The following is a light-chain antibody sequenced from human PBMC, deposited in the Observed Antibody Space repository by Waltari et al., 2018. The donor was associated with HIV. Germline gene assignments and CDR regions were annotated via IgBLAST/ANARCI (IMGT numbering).Light chain of an antibody. CDR2: DSS. Sequence: TVMTQFPGTLSVSPGEIATLSCRASQSVNSNLAWYQQKPGQAPRLLIYDSSTRATDIPARFSGSGSGTEFTLTISSLQSEDFALYYCQQYNKWPPSITFGQGTRLEIK. CDR1: QSVNSN. V-gene: IGKV3-15*01. CDR3: QQYNKWPPSIT. J-gene: IGKJ5*01.